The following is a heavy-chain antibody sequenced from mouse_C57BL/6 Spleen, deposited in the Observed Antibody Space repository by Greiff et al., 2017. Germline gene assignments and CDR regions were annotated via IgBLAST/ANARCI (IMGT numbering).Heavy chain of an antibody. CDR3: ARIPIYDGYYGAMDY. CDR1: GFSLTSYG. CDR2: IWSGGST. J-gene: IGHJ4*01. D-gene: IGHD2-3*01. Sequence: QVQLKESGPGLVQPSQSLSITCTVSGFSLTSYGVHWVRQSPGKGLEWLGVIWSGGSTDYNAAFISRLSISKDNSKSQVFFKMNSLQADDTAIYYCARIPIYDGYYGAMDYWGQGTSVTVSS. V-gene: IGHV2-2*01.